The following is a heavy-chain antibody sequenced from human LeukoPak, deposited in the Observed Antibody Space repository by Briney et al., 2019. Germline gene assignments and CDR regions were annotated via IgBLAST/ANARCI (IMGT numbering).Heavy chain of an antibody. D-gene: IGHD3-10*01. CDR2: LFTGGGRT. V-gene: IGHV3-23*01. CDR3: AKECDYSPGHKFDL. CDR1: GFTFNNYL. J-gene: IGHJ4*02. Sequence: GGSLRLSCAASGFTFNNYLMSWVRQAPGKGLEWVSVLFTGGGRTLYADSVKGRFTISGDTSRTTLYLQMNGLRAEDTAVYYCAKECDYSPGHKFDLWGQGTLVTASS.